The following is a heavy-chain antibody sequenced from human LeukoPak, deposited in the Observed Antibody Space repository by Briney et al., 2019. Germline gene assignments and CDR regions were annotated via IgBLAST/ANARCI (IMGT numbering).Heavy chain of an antibody. J-gene: IGHJ4*02. D-gene: IGHD4-17*01. Sequence: GGSLRLSCAASGFTFSSYSMNWVRQAPGKGLEWVSYISSSSSTIYYADSVKGRFTISRDNAKNSLYLQMNSLRAEDTAVYYCARDPPTTVTVFDYWGQGTLVTVSS. CDR3: ARDPPTTVTVFDY. CDR2: ISSSSSTI. V-gene: IGHV3-48*01. CDR1: GFTFSSYS.